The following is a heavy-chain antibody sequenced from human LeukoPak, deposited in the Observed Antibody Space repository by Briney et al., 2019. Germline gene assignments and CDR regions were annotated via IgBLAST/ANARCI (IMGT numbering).Heavy chain of an antibody. J-gene: IGHJ4*02. D-gene: IGHD3-22*01. Sequence: SVKVSCKASGGTFTSYAISWVRQAPGQGLEWMGGIIPIFGTANYAQKFQGRVTITTDESTSTAYMELSSLRSEDTAVYYCARGYDYYDSSGYYYFDYWGQGTLVTVSS. CDR1: GGTFTSYA. V-gene: IGHV1-69*05. CDR3: ARGYDYYDSSGYYYFDY. CDR2: IIPIFGTA.